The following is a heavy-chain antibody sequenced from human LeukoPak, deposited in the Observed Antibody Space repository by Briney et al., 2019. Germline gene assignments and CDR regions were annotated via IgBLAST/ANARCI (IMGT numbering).Heavy chain of an antibody. CDR2: MNPNSGYT. V-gene: IGHV1-8*02. Sequence: ASVKVSCKASGYTFTSYGISWVRQAPGQGLEWMGWMNPNSGYTGYAQKFQGRLTMTRNTSISTVYMELSSLRSEDTAMYYCTRSIGFTWGQGTLVTVSS. CDR1: GYTFTSYG. J-gene: IGHJ5*02. CDR3: TRSIGFT. D-gene: IGHD2-21*01.